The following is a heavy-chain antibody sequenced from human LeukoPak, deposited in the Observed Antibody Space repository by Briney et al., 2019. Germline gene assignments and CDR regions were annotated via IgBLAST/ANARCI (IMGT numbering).Heavy chain of an antibody. CDR2: ISSSSSYI. V-gene: IGHV3-21*01. J-gene: IGHJ6*03. D-gene: IGHD5-12*01. CDR3: ARGGAGYYYYYMDV. CDR1: GFTFSSYW. Sequence: GGSLRLSCAASGFTFSSYWMSWVRQAPGKGLEWVSSISSSSSYIYYADSVKGRFTISRDDAKNSLYLQMNSLRAEDTAVYYCARGGAGYYYYYMDVWGKGTTVTVSS.